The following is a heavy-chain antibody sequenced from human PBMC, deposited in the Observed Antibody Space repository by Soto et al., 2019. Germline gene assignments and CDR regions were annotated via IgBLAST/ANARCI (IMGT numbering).Heavy chain of an antibody. Sequence: GGSLRLSCAASGFTFSSYSMNWVRQAPGKGLEWVSYISSSSSTIYYADSVKGRFTISRDNAKNSLYLQMNSLRDEDTAVYYCARDPGNYYDSSGSGGWFDPWGQGTLVTSPQ. V-gene: IGHV3-48*02. J-gene: IGHJ5*02. CDR2: ISSSSSTI. CDR1: GFTFSSYS. D-gene: IGHD3-22*01. CDR3: ARDPGNYYDSSGSGGWFDP.